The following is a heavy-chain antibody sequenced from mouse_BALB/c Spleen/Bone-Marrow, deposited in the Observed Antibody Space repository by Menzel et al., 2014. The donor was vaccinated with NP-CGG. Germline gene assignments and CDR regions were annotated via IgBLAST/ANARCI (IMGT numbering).Heavy chain of an antibody. Sequence: VHLVESGPDLVAPSQSLSITCTVSGFSLTSYGVHWVRQPPGKGLEWLVVIWSDGSTTYNSALKSRLSIIKANSKSXVFLKMNSLQTDDTAMYYCARHGNYAMDYWGQGTSVTVSS. V-gene: IGHV2-6-2*01. J-gene: IGHJ4*01. D-gene: IGHD1-1*02. CDR2: IWSDGST. CDR1: GFSLTSYG. CDR3: ARHGNYAMDY.